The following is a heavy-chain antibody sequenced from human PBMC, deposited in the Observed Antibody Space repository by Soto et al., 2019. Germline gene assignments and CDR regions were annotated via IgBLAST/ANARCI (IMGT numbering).Heavy chain of an antibody. CDR2: IKPNSGGT. Sequence: ASVNVSCKASGYSFSGYYMNWVRQAPGQGLEWMGWIKPNSGGTDYAQKFQGRVTMTRDTSISTAYMELRGLRYDDTAVYYCARTRGVIPRVTYNWFEPWGQGTLVTVSS. CDR1: GYSFSGYY. J-gene: IGHJ5*02. CDR3: ARTRGVIPRVTYNWFEP. D-gene: IGHD3-10*01. V-gene: IGHV1-2*02.